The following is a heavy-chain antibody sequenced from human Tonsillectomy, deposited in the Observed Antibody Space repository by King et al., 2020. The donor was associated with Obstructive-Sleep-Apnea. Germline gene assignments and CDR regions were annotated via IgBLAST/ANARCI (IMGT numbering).Heavy chain of an antibody. Sequence: VQLVESGGGLVQPGRSLRLSCAASGFTFDDYAMHWVRQAPGKGLEWVSGISWNSGSIGDADSVKGRLTISTENAKNSLYLQMNSLRAEDTALYYCAKDLWPGIAVAGDFDYWGQGTLVTVSS. V-gene: IGHV3-9*01. CDR2: ISWNSGSI. CDR1: GFTFDDYA. CDR3: AKDLWPGIAVAGDFDY. D-gene: IGHD6-19*01. J-gene: IGHJ4*02.